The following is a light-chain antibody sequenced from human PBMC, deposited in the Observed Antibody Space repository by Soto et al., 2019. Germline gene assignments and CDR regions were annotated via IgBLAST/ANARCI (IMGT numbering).Light chain of an antibody. CDR3: QQSYSLPPT. CDR2: DVS. V-gene: IGKV1-39*01. Sequence: DIQMTQSPSSLSASVGDRVTITCRASQNIINYLNWYQQKPGKAPKLLIHDVSNFQSGVPSRFSGIGSGTDFTLIISSLQPEDFATYYCQQSYSLPPTFGQGTKADIK. CDR1: QNIINY. J-gene: IGKJ1*01.